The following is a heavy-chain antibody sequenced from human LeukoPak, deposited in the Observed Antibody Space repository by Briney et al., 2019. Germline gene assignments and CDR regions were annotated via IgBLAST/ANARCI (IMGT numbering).Heavy chain of an antibody. CDR1: GGSISSYY. J-gene: IGHJ5*02. V-gene: IGHV4-59*01. CDR3: ARTYDFWSGPTIWFDP. CDR2: IYYSGST. Sequence: ETLYFTCTVSGGSISSYYWSWIRQPPGKGLEWIGYIYYSGSTNYNPSLKSRVTISVDTSKNQFSLKLSSVTAADTAVYYCARTYDFWSGPTIWFDPWGQGTVASVSS. D-gene: IGHD3-3*01.